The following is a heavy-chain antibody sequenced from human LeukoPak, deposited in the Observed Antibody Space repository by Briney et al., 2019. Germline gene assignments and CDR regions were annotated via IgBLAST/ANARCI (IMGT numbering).Heavy chain of an antibody. J-gene: IGHJ6*03. Sequence: PGGSLRLSCAASGFTFSNAWMTWVRQAPGKGLEWVSYISSSGSTIYYADSVKGRFTISRDNAKNSLYLQMNSLRAEDTAVYYCARDGQEWVWFGELPYYYYYMDVWGKGTTVTISS. CDR3: ARDGQEWVWFGELPYYYYYMDV. D-gene: IGHD3-10*01. V-gene: IGHV3-48*04. CDR1: GFTFSNAW. CDR2: ISSSGSTI.